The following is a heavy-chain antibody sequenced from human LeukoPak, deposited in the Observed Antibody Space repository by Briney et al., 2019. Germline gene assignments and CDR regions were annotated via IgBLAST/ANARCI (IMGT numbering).Heavy chain of an antibody. D-gene: IGHD2-2*01. CDR1: GGSFSGYY. V-gene: IGHV4-34*01. Sequence: SETLSLTCAVYGGSFSGYYWSWIRQPPGKGLEWMGEINHSGSTNYNPSLKSRVTISVDTSKNQFSLKLSSVTAADTAVYYCAREAEGCSSTSCYLYWGQGTLVTVSS. CDR3: AREAEGCSSTSCYLY. CDR2: INHSGST. J-gene: IGHJ4*02.